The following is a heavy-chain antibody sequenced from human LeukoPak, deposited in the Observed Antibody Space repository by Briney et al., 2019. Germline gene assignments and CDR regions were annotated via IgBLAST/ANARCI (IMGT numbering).Heavy chain of an antibody. CDR2: IYTSGST. J-gene: IGHJ4*02. Sequence: KPSETLSLTCTVSGGPISSYYWSWIRQPAGKGLEWIGRIYTSGSTNYNPTLKSRVTMSVDTSKNQFSLKLSSVTAADTAVYYCARSGRGYYDSSGYYTALDYWGQGTLVTVSS. D-gene: IGHD3-22*01. CDR3: ARSGRGYYDSSGYYTALDY. V-gene: IGHV4-4*07. CDR1: GGPISSYY.